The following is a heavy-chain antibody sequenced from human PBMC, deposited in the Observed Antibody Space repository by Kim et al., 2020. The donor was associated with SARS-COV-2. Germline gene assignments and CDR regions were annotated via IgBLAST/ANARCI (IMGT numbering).Heavy chain of an antibody. CDR3: ANRLWFGESDAFDI. J-gene: IGHJ3*02. V-gene: IGHV1-69*02. Sequence: EQKFQGRVTLTPDNSTSTAYMALDSLRSEDTAVYYCANRLWFGESDAFDIWGQGTMVTVSS. D-gene: IGHD3-10*01.